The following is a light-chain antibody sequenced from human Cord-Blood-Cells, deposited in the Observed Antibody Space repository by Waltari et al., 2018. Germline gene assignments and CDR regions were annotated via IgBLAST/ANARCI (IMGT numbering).Light chain of an antibody. V-gene: IGLV2-8*01. CDR3: SSYAGSNNLGV. J-gene: IGLJ2*01. CDR2: EVS. CDR1: SRDVGGYNY. Sequence: QSALPQPLSASGSPGQSVTISCTGTSRDVGGYNYVSWHQQHPGKAPKLMIYEVSKRPSGVPDRFSGSKSCNTASLTVSGLQAEDEADYYCSSYAGSNNLGVFGGGTKLTVL.